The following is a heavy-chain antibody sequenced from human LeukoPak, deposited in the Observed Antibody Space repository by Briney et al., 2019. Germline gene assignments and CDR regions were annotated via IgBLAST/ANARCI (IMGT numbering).Heavy chain of an antibody. CDR3: AKDNDFWSGYYFGELDY. D-gene: IGHD3-3*01. CDR1: GFTFSSYA. J-gene: IGHJ4*02. CDR2: ISGSGGST. Sequence: GGSLRLSCAASGFTFSSYAMSWVRQAPGKGLEWVSAISGSGGSTYYADSVKGRFTISRDNSKNTLYLQMNSLRAEDTAVYYCAKDNDFWSGYYFGELDYWGQGTLVTVSS. V-gene: IGHV3-23*01.